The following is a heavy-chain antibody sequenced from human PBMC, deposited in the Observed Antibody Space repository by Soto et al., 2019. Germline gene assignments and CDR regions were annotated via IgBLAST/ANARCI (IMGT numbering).Heavy chain of an antibody. CDR3: ARGTIFGLVSFDY. V-gene: IGHV1-18*01. CDR1: GATFTSYG. D-gene: IGHD3-3*02. Sequence: QVQLVQSGAEVKEPGASVKVSCKASGATFTSYGFNWVRQDPGQGLEWMGWISGYNGDTDYAQNFQVRVTMTIDTSTSTAYMELRSLRSDDTAVYYCARGTIFGLVSFDYWGQGTLVTVSS. J-gene: IGHJ4*02. CDR2: ISGYNGDT.